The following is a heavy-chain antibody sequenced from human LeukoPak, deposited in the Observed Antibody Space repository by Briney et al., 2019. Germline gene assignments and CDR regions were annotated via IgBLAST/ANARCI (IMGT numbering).Heavy chain of an antibody. Sequence: SGPTLVNPTQTLTLTCTFSGFSLSTSGVGVGWIRQPPGKALEWLAPIYWDDDKRYSPSLKSRLTITKDTSKNQVVLTMTNMDPVDTATYYCAHITMVRGVIIPGAFDIWGQGTMVTVSS. CDR2: IYWDDDK. V-gene: IGHV2-5*02. CDR3: AHITMVRGVIIPGAFDI. CDR1: GFSLSTSGVG. J-gene: IGHJ3*02. D-gene: IGHD3-10*01.